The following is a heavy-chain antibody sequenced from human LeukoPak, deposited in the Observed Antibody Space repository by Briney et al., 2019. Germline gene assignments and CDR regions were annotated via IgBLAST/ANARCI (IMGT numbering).Heavy chain of an antibody. CDR2: IIPIFGTA. V-gene: IGHV1-69*06. D-gene: IGHD6-19*01. CDR1: GGTFISYA. CDR3: ARVEGYSSGWYQGCFDY. J-gene: IGHJ4*02. Sequence: SVKVSCKASGGTFISYAISWVGQAPGQGVEGMGGIIPIFGTANYAQKFQGGVTITADKSTSTAYMELSSLRSEDTAVYYCARVEGYSSGWYQGCFDYWGQGTLVTVSS.